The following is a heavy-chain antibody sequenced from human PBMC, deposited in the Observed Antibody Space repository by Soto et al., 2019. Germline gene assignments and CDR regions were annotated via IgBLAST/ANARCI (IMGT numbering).Heavy chain of an antibody. Sequence: SETLSLTCTVSGASISSSIYYWGWIRQPPGKGLEWIGTIYYSGSTYYNPSLKSRVTISVDTSKNQFSLKLNSVTAADTAVYYCARLPGTARWAPFYFDYWGQGTLVTVSS. D-gene: IGHD1-1*01. CDR1: GASISSSIYY. CDR3: ARLPGTARWAPFYFDY. V-gene: IGHV4-39*01. CDR2: IYYSGST. J-gene: IGHJ4*02.